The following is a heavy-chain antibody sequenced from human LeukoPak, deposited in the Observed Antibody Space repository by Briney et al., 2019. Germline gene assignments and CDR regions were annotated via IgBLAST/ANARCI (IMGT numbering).Heavy chain of an antibody. CDR3: ARGCSGGSCYEDYYYYGMDV. CDR2: ISSSGSTI. D-gene: IGHD2-15*01. Sequence: GGSLRLSCAASGFTFSDYYMSWIRQAPGKGLEWVSYISSSGSTINYADSVKGRFTISRDNAKNSLYLQMNSLRAEDTAVYYCARGCSGGSCYEDYYYYGMDVWGQGTTVTVSS. V-gene: IGHV3-11*01. CDR1: GFTFSDYY. J-gene: IGHJ6*02.